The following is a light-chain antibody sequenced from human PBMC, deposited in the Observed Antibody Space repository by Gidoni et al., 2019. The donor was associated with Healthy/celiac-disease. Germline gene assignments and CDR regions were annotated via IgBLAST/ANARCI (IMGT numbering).Light chain of an antibody. V-gene: IGKV3-15*01. CDR1: QSVSRN. CDR3: QQYNNWPYT. Sequence: EIVMTQSPATLSVSPGERATLSCRASQSVSRNLAWYQQKPGQAPRLLIYGASPRATGIPARVSGSGSGTEFTLTISSLQSEDFAVYYCQQYNNWPYTFGQGTKLEIK. CDR2: GAS. J-gene: IGKJ2*01.